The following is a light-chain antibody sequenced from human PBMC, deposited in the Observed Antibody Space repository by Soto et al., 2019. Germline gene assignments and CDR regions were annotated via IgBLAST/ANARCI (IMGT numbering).Light chain of an antibody. CDR3: SSYTTSGTPV. V-gene: IGLV2-14*01. CDR2: EVS. Sequence: QPVLTQPASVSGSPGQSITISCTGTSSDVGGYNYLSWYQQNPGKAPKVMIYEVSNRPSGVSNRFSGSKSGNTASLTISGLQAEDEADYYCSSYTTSGTPVFGGGTKLTVL. J-gene: IGLJ3*02. CDR1: SSDVGGYNY.